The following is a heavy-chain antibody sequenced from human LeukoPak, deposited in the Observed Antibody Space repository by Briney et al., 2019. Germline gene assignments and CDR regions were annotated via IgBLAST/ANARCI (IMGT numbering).Heavy chain of an antibody. CDR3: AKDGWKMATIRPYFEY. Sequence: GSLRLSCAASGFTFSSYEMNWVRQAPGKGLEWVSYISSSGSTIYYADSVKGRFTISRDNSKNMLYLQMSSLRAEDTAVYYCAKDGWKMATIRPYFEYWGQGTLVTVSS. D-gene: IGHD5-24*01. V-gene: IGHV3-48*03. J-gene: IGHJ4*02. CDR1: GFTFSSYE. CDR2: ISSSGSTI.